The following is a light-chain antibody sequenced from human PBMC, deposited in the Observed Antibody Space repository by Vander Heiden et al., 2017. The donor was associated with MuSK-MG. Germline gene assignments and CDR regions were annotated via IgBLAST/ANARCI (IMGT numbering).Light chain of an antibody. J-gene: IGLJ2*01. CDR1: TSYVGGFNF. CDR2: DVT. Sequence: QSALTQPASVSGSPGQAITISCTGTTSYVGGFNFVSCYQQHPANVPKLIIHDVTHRPSGVSSRFSGSKSGNTASLTISGLQAEDEADYYCGSYTRSSALVFGGGTKLTVL. V-gene: IGLV2-14*01. CDR3: GSYTRSSALV.